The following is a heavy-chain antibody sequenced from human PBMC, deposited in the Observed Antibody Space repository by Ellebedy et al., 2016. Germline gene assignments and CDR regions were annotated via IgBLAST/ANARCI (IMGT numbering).Heavy chain of an antibody. CDR1: GGSISSSSYY. Sequence: SETLSLTCTVSGGSISSSSYYWGWIRQPPGKGLEWIGSIYYSGSTYYNPSLKSRVTISVDTSKSQFSLKLSSVTAADTAVYYCARHLLHPNLRLGELSLNWYFDLWGRGTLVTVSS. J-gene: IGHJ2*01. CDR3: ARHLLHPNLRLGELSLNWYFDL. V-gene: IGHV4-39*01. D-gene: IGHD3-16*02. CDR2: IYYSGST.